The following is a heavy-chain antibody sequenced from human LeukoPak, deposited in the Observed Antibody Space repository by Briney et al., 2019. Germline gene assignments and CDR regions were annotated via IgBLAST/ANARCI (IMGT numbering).Heavy chain of an antibody. J-gene: IGHJ4*02. CDR3: SAILYH. D-gene: IGHD2-2*01. CDR2: INQDGNEA. V-gene: IGHV3-7*01. CDR1: GFNSGHIFTSYW. Sequence: GGSLRLSCVASGFNSGHIFTSYWMSWVRQAPGKGLEWVANINQDGNEAYYVDSVKGRFTISRDNAKKSVSLQMNSLRAEDTAIYYCSAILYHWGQGTLVTVSS.